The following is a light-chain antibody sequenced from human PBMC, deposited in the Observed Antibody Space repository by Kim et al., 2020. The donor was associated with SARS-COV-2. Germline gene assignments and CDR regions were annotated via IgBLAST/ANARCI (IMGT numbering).Light chain of an antibody. CDR3: QVWDSSTAV. Sequence: SVALGQTARITCGGNNSGYKNVHWYQHKPGQAPVLVIYRDTNLPSGIPERFSGSNSGNTATLTISRAQAGDESDYYCQVWDSSTAVFGGGTQLTVL. CDR2: RDT. J-gene: IGLJ3*02. V-gene: IGLV3-9*01. CDR1: NSGYKN.